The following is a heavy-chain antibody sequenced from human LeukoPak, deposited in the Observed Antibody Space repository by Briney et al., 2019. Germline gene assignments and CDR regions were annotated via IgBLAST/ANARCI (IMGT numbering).Heavy chain of an antibody. J-gene: IGHJ4*02. Sequence: KAGGSLRLSCAGSGFTFSDYYMSWIRQAPGKGLEWVSYISSSDTTIYYADSVKGRFTISRDNAQNSLYLQMNTLRADDTAVYYCARADCSSTSCYELDHWGQGTLVTVSS. CDR1: GFTFSDYY. D-gene: IGHD2-2*01. CDR3: ARADCSSTSCYELDH. CDR2: ISSSDTTI. V-gene: IGHV3-11*04.